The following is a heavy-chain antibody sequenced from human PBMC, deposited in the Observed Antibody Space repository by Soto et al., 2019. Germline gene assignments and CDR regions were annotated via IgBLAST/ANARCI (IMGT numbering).Heavy chain of an antibody. V-gene: IGHV3-20*04. CDR2: INWNGGST. D-gene: IGHD6-19*01. CDR3: ARDQGYSSGWYYFDY. Sequence: PGGSLRLSCAASGFTFGDYGMSWVRQAPGKGLEWVSGINWNGGSTGYADSVKGRFTISRDNAKNSLYLQMNSLRAEDTALYYCARDQGYSSGWYYFDYWGQGTLVTVSS. J-gene: IGHJ4*02. CDR1: GFTFGDYG.